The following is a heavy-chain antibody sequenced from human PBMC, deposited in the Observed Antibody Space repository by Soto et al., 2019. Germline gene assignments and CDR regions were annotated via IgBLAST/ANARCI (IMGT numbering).Heavy chain of an antibody. Sequence: PGGSLRLSCAASGFTFSSYAMSWVRQAPGKGLEWVSAISGSGGSTYYADSVKGRFTISKDNSKNTLYLQMNSLRAEDTAVYYCAKLEYSSSWYPLEEPYYYGMDVWGQGTTVTVSS. CDR1: GFTFSSYA. CDR2: ISGSGGST. J-gene: IGHJ6*02. V-gene: IGHV3-23*01. D-gene: IGHD6-13*01. CDR3: AKLEYSSSWYPLEEPYYYGMDV.